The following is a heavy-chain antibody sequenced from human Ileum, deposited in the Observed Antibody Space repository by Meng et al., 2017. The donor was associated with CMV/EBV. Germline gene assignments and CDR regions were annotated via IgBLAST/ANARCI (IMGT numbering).Heavy chain of an antibody. V-gene: IGHV3-30*02. CDR3: AKDPSEL. J-gene: IGHJ4*02. CDR2: IRYDGTIK. Sequence: GESLKISCAVSGFTFSHYGMHWVRQAPGKGLEWVTSIRYDGTIKDYADSVKGRFSIYRDNSMNRSYLQMSSLRVEDTAVYYCAKDPSELWGQGTLVTVSS. CDR1: GFTFSHYG. D-gene: IGHD3-10*01.